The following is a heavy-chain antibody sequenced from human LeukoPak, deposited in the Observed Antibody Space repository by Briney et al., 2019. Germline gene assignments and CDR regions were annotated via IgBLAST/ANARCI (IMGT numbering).Heavy chain of an antibody. CDR1: GGSFSGYY. Sequence: SETLSLTCAVYGGSFSGYYWGWIRQPPGKGLEWIGSIYYSGSTYYNPSLKSRVTMSVDTSKNQFSLKLSSVTAADTAVYYCARDTYYYDSSGYHRFDYWGQGTLVTVSS. CDR2: IYYSGST. CDR3: ARDTYYYDSSGYHRFDY. D-gene: IGHD3-22*01. J-gene: IGHJ4*02. V-gene: IGHV4-34*01.